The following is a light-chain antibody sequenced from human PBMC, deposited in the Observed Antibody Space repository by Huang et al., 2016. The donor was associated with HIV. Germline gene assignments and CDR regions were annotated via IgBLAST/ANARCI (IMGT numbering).Light chain of an antibody. Sequence: DIQITQSPSSLSASVGDRVIITCRASQNINRSLNWYQQQPGKAPKLLISGASKLQSGVPSSFSGSGSGTHFTLAISSLQPEDSATYYCQQSAVTPRTFGQGTKLEI. J-gene: IGKJ2*01. CDR2: GAS. CDR1: QNINRS. CDR3: QQSAVTPRT. V-gene: IGKV1-39*01.